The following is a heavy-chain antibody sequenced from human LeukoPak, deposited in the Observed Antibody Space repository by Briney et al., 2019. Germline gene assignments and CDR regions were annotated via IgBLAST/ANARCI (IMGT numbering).Heavy chain of an antibody. D-gene: IGHD3-10*01. CDR3: ARGGYYYGSGSLNWFDP. Sequence: SETPSLTCTVSGGSISSYYWSWIRQPPGKGLEWIGYIYYSGSTNYNPSLKSRVTISVDTSKNQFSLKLSSVTAADTAVYYCARGGYYYGSGSLNWFDPWGQGTLVTVSS. CDR1: GGSISSYY. V-gene: IGHV4-59*01. J-gene: IGHJ5*02. CDR2: IYYSGST.